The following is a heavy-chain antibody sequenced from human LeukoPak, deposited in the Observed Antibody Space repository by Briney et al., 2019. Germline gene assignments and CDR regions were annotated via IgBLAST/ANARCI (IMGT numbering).Heavy chain of an antibody. CDR1: GFSFSSYG. D-gene: IGHD5/OR15-5a*01. CDR2: ISNTGGGI. J-gene: IGHJ1*01. Sequence: PGGSLRLSCVASGFSFSSYGMHWVRQAPGKGLEWVSGISNTGGGITYADSVKGRFSISRDNAKNSVYLQMNGLRSDDSAVYHCAVSPRTPVSTWGPGTLVTVSS. V-gene: IGHV3-48*04. CDR3: AVSPRTPVST.